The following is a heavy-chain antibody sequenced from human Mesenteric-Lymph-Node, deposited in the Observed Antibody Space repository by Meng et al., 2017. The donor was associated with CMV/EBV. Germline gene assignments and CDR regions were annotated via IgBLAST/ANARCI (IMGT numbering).Heavy chain of an antibody. J-gene: IGHJ5*02. Sequence: QVQLVQSGAAVKKPGSSVKVSCKASGGTFSSYTISWVRQAPGQGLEWMGRIIPILGIANYAQKFQGRVTITADKSTSTAYMELISLRSEDAAVYYCAGGIAAAGSRWFDPWGQGTLVTVSS. CDR1: GGTFSSYT. CDR3: AGGIAAAGSRWFDP. V-gene: IGHV1-69*02. CDR2: IIPILGIA. D-gene: IGHD6-13*01.